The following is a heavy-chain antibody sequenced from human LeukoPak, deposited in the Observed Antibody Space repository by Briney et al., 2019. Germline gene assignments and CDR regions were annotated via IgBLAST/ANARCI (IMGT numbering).Heavy chain of an antibody. CDR1: GFTFSRSA. Sequence: GRSLRLSCAASGFTFSRSAVQWVRQAPGKGLEWVAVISHDGSNTDYTDSVKGRFTISRDNSKNTLYLQMNSLRAEDTAVYYCAKEMKPWMHFDYWGQGTLVTVSS. V-gene: IGHV3-30*18. CDR2: ISHDGSNT. CDR3: AKEMKPWMHFDY. J-gene: IGHJ4*02. D-gene: IGHD5-12*01.